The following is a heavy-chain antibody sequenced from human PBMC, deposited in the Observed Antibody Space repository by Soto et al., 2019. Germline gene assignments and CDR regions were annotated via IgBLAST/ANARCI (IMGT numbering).Heavy chain of an antibody. D-gene: IGHD3-22*01. CDR2: IWFDGSNR. Sequence: PGGSLRLSCAASGFSFGKFAMHWVRQAPGKGLECVAVIWFDGSNRDYADSVKGRFIVSRDNSENTLPLQMNNLRAEDTGVYYCAREGDSSGYPVYFDSWGQGTVVTVSS. CDR3: AREGDSSGYPVYFDS. V-gene: IGHV3-33*01. CDR1: GFSFGKFA. J-gene: IGHJ4*02.